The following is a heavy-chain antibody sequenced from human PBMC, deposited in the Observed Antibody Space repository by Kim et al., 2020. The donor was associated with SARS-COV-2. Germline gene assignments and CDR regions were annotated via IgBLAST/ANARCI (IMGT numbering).Heavy chain of an antibody. D-gene: IGHD3-10*01. CDR3: ARCPHTYYYGSGSYYQIFDY. J-gene: IGHJ4*02. CDR1: GGSFSGYY. Sequence: SETLSLTCAVYGGSFSGYYWSWIRQPPGKGLEWIGEINHSRSTNYNPSLKSRVTISVDTSKNQFSLKLSSVTAADTAVYYCARCPHTYYYGSGSYYQIFDYWGQGTLVTVSS. V-gene: IGHV4-34*01. CDR2: INHSRST.